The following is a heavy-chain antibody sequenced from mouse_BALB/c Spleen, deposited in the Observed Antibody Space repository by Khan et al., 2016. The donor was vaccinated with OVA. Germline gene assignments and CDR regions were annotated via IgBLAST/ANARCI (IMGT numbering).Heavy chain of an antibody. J-gene: IGHJ2*01. CDR3: ASHEGFSPGYFDY. V-gene: IGHV5-6*01. CDR1: GFTFSSYG. CDR2: ISSGGSYT. Sequence: EVQLVESGGDLVKPGGSLKLSCAASGFTFSSYGMSWVRQTPDKRLEWVATISSGGSYTYYPDSVKGRFTISRDNAKNTLYLQMSSLKSEDTAMSYYASHEGFSPGYFDYWGQGTTLTVSS. D-gene: IGHD6-2*01.